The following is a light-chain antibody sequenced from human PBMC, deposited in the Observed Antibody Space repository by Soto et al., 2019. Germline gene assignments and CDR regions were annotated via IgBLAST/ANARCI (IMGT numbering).Light chain of an antibody. CDR1: SSDVGSYNF. CDR2: EVS. V-gene: IGLV2-8*01. Sequence: QSALTQPPSASGSPGESVTISCTGTSSDVGSYNFVSWYQQRPGKAPKFVISEVSKRPSGVPDRFSGSKSGNTASLTVSGLQAEDEADYYCSSYAGSNTHVFGTGTKDTVL. J-gene: IGLJ1*01. CDR3: SSYAGSNTHV.